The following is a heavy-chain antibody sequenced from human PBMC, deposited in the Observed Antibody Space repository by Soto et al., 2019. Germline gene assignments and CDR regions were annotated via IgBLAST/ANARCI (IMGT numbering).Heavy chain of an antibody. J-gene: IGHJ4*02. CDR3: ASVVGSSYYFDY. V-gene: IGHV1-3*01. CDR1: GYIFTTYT. Sequence: QVQFVQSGAEVKKPGASVKVSCKASGYIFTTYTMHWVRQAPGQRLEWMGWINVGNGNTEYSQKFQGRVTITRDTSASTAYMELSSLRSEDTAVYYCASVVGSSYYFDYWGQGTLVTVSS. D-gene: IGHD1-26*01. CDR2: INVGNGNT.